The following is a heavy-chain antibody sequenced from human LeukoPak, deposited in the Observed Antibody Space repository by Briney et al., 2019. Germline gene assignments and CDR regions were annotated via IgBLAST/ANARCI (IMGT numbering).Heavy chain of an antibody. D-gene: IGHD6-13*01. CDR1: GGSVSSGSYF. Sequence: PSETLSLTCTVSGGSVSSGSYFWSWIRQPPGKGLEWIGYIYYTGSTNYSPSLKSRVTMSVDTSKNQFSLKLSSVTAADTAVYFCAREVSSTSTCIDYWGQGTLVTVSS. CDR3: AREVSSTSTCIDY. CDR2: IYYTGST. J-gene: IGHJ4*02. V-gene: IGHV4-61*01.